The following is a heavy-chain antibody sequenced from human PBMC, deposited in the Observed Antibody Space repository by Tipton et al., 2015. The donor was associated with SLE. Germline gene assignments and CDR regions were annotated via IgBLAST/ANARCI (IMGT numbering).Heavy chain of an antibody. CDR1: GGSFSGYY. Sequence: TLSLTCAVYGGSFSGYYWSWIRQPPGKGLEWIGEINHSGSTNYNPSLKSRVTISVDTSKNQFSLKLSSVTAADTAVYYCARLPGEGHDAFDIWGQGTMVTVSS. CDR3: ARLPGEGHDAFDI. V-gene: IGHV4-34*01. D-gene: IGHD7-27*01. J-gene: IGHJ3*02. CDR2: INHSGST.